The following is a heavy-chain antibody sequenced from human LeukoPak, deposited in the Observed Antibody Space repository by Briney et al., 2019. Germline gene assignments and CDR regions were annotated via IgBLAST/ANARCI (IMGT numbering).Heavy chain of an antibody. D-gene: IGHD3-22*01. J-gene: IGHJ4*02. V-gene: IGHV1-69*04. CDR2: IIPIFGIA. CDR1: GGTFSSYA. CDR3: ARASPDPRDYYDSSGYYYFPLGFDY. Sequence: SVKVSCKASGGTFSSYAISWVRQAPGQGLKWMGRIIPIFGIANYAQKFQGRVTITADKSTSTAYMELSSLRSEDTAVYYCARASPDPRDYYDSSGYYYFPLGFDYWGQGTLVTVSS.